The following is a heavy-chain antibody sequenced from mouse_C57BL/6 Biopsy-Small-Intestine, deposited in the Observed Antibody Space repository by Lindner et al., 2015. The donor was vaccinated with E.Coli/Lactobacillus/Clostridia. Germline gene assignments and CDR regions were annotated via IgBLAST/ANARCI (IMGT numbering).Heavy chain of an antibody. CDR2: IDPNSGGI. CDR1: GYTFASYW. V-gene: IGHV1-72*01. Sequence: VQLQESGTELVKPGASVKPSCKASGYTFASYWMHWVKQRPGRGLEWIGRIDPNSGGIKYNERFKSKATLTVDKSSSTAYMLLSNQTSEDSAVYYCARSYYYGSSYATDHWGQGTSVTVSS. D-gene: IGHD1-1*01. CDR3: ARSYYYGSSYATDH. J-gene: IGHJ4*01.